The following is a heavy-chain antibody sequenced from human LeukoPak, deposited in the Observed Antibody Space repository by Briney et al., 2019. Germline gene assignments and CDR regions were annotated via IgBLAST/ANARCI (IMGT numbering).Heavy chain of an antibody. D-gene: IGHD3-3*01. CDR1: GYTFTSYA. J-gene: IGHJ4*02. CDR3: ARDLAIWSGYYVS. Sequence: ASVKVSCKASGYTFTSYAMHWVRQAPGQRLEWMGWINAGNGNTKYSQKFQGRVTITGDTSASTAYMELSSLRSEDTAVYYCARDLAIWSGYYVSWGQGTLVTVSS. V-gene: IGHV1-3*01. CDR2: INAGNGNT.